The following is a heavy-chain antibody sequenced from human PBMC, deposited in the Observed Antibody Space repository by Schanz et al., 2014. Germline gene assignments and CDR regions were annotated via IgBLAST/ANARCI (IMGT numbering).Heavy chain of an antibody. CDR2: ISDSGTYT. CDR3: ARKVVATIGGYYDN. J-gene: IGHJ4*02. V-gene: IGHV3-11*05. D-gene: IGHD5-12*01. CDR1: GFVFGDYY. Sequence: QVQLVESGGGLVKPGGSLRLSCAASGFVFGDYYMTWIRQAPGKGLEWLSYISDSGTYTNYADSVKGRFTISRDNSKNSLYLQMNSLRAEDTAVYYCARKVVATIGGYYDNWGQGTLXIVSS.